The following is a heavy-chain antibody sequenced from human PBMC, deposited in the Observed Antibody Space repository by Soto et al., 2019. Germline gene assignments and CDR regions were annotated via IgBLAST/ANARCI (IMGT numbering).Heavy chain of an antibody. J-gene: IGHJ6*02. CDR2: ISGYNGDT. V-gene: IGHV1-18*01. CDR3: AKNGQPPYYYDGLDV. Sequence: QGHLVQSGAEVKKPGASVKVSCKASGYTFTRYGISWVRQAPGQGLEWMGWISGYNGDTNYAQKFQDRVSMTIDTSTGTAYMELRSLTSDDTAIYYCAKNGQPPYYYDGLDVWGQGTKVTVSS. D-gene: IGHD2-8*01. CDR1: GYTFTRYG.